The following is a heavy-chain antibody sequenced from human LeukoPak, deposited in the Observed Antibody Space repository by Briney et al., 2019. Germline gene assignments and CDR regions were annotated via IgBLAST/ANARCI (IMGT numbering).Heavy chain of an antibody. Sequence: SVKVSCKASGGSFSSYGINWVRQAPRQGLEWMGGIIPVFGTSKYAQKFQDRVIFTADESTNTAYMELSSLRSKDTAVYYCARVDKTRSVSWYNWLDPWGQGTLVTVSS. D-gene: IGHD3-3*01. CDR1: GGSFSSYG. CDR3: ARVDKTRSVSWYNWLDP. V-gene: IGHV1-69*01. CDR2: IIPVFGTS. J-gene: IGHJ5*02.